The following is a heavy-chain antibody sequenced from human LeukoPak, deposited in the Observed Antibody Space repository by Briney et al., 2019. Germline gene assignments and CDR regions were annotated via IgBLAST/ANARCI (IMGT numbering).Heavy chain of an antibody. V-gene: IGHV1-46*01. CDR3: ARDLTYDYDSSGYLFDY. CDR1: GYTFTSYY. Sequence: RASVKVSCKASGYTFTSYYMHWVRQAPGQGLEWMGIINPSGGSTSYAQKFQGRVTMTRDTPTSTVYMELSSLRSEDTAVYYCARDLTYDYDSSGYLFDYWGQGTLVTVSS. J-gene: IGHJ4*02. D-gene: IGHD3-22*01. CDR2: INPSGGST.